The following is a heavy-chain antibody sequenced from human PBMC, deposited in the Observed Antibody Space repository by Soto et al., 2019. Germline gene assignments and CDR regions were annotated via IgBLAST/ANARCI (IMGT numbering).Heavy chain of an antibody. V-gene: IGHV1-69*06. CDR2: IIPIFGTT. CDR3: ILAGHYWFDP. J-gene: IGHJ5*02. Sequence: QVQLVQSGAEVRKPGSSVKVSCKASAGSFRSYSITWVRQAPGQRLEWVGGIIPIFGTTKYAQKLQGRVTITADKSTDTAYMELSSLKSEDTAVYYCILAGHYWFDPWGQGTLVTVSS. D-gene: IGHD3-9*01. CDR1: AGSFRSYS.